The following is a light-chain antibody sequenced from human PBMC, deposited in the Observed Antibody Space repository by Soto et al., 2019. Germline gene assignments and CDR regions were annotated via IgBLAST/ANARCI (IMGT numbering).Light chain of an antibody. J-gene: IGKJ4*01. V-gene: IGKV1-9*01. CDR1: QGISTY. CDR2: GAS. CDR3: QQLNSYPALS. Sequence: DIQLTQSPSFLSASVGDRVTITCRASQGISTYLAWYLQRPGKAPKLLIYGASTLQSGVPSRFSGSGSGTEFTLTISSLQPEDFATYYCQQLNSYPALSFGGGTKVEIK.